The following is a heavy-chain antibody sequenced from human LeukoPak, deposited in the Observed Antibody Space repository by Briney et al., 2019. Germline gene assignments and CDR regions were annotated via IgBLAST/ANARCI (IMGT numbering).Heavy chain of an antibody. Sequence: GGSLRLSCAASGFAFSIYALSWVRQAPGKGLEWVSAISGSGGSTYYADPVKGRFTISRDNYKNTLYLHMNSRRAEDTAVYYCASRGYCSSTNCYGGMDVWGQRTTVTVSS. D-gene: IGHD2-2*01. CDR1: GFAFSIYA. CDR2: ISGSGGST. J-gene: IGHJ6*02. V-gene: IGHV3-23*01. CDR3: ASRGYCSSTNCYGGMDV.